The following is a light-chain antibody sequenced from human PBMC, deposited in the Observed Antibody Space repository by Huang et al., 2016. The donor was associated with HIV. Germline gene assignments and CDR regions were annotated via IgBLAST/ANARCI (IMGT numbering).Light chain of an antibody. CDR1: QSVRSN. J-gene: IGKJ4*01. Sequence: EKAMTQSPATLSVSPGARATLSCRANQSVRSNLAWYQQKPGQAPRLLIYGASTRPTGIPARFSGSGSGTEFTLTISSLQSEDFAVYYCQQYDNWPPLTFGGGTKVEI. CDR2: GAS. V-gene: IGKV3-15*01. CDR3: QQYDNWPPLT.